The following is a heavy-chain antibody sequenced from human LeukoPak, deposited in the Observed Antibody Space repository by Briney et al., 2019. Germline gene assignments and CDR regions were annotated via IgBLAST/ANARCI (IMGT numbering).Heavy chain of an antibody. Sequence: SVKVSCKASGGTFSSYAISWVRQAPGQGLEWMGGIIPISGTANYAQKFQGRVTITTDESTSTAYMELSSLRSEDTAVYYCARNLLELPQFNWFDPWGQGTLVTVSS. J-gene: IGHJ5*02. CDR3: ARNLLELPQFNWFDP. V-gene: IGHV1-69*05. D-gene: IGHD1-26*01. CDR2: IIPISGTA. CDR1: GGTFSSYA.